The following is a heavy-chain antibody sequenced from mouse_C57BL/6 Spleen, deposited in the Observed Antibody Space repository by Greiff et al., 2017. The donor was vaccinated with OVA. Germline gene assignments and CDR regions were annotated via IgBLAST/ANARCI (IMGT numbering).Heavy chain of an antibody. D-gene: IGHD2-3*01. CDR1: GYTFTSYW. CDR3: ARGYYYFDY. CDR2: IYPSDSET. V-gene: IGHV1-61*01. Sequence: QVQLQQPGAELVRPGSSVKLSCKASGYTFTSYWMDCVKQRPGQGLEWIGNIYPSDSETHYNQKFKDKATLTVDKSSSTAYMQLSSLTSEDSAVYYCARGYYYFDYWGQGTTLTVSS. J-gene: IGHJ2*01.